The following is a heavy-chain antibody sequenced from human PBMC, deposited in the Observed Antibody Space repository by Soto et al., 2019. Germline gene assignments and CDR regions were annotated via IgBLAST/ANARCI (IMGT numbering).Heavy chain of an antibody. Sequence: ASVMASWKVSGYTLTELSMHWVRQAPGKGLERMGGFDPEDGETIYAQKFEGRVTITADESTSTAYMELSSLRSEDTAVYYCAVWMQRWGDAFDIWGQGTMVTVSS. J-gene: IGHJ3*02. V-gene: IGHV1-24*01. D-gene: IGHD5-18*01. CDR3: AVWMQRWGDAFDI. CDR1: GYTLTELS. CDR2: FDPEDGET.